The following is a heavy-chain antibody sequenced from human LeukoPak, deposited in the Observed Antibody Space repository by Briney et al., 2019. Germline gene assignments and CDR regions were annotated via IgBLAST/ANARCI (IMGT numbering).Heavy chain of an antibody. D-gene: IGHD3-9*01. V-gene: IGHV4-31*03. CDR1: GVSISSGGYY. CDR2: IYYSGTT. J-gene: IGHJ5*02. Sequence: SETLSLTYTVSGVSISSGGYYWNWIRQHPGKGLEWIGYIYYSGTTYYNPSLKSRVTISVDTSKNQLSLKLSSVTAADTAVYYCARGKTDNDILTGYSAWGQGTLVTVSS. CDR3: ARGKTDNDILTGYSA.